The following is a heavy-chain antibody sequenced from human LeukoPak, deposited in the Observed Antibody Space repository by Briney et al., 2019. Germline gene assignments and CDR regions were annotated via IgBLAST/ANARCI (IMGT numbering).Heavy chain of an antibody. CDR1: GDSVSSNSAT. Sequence: SQTLSLTCAISGDSVSSNSATWNWIRQSPSRGLEWLGRTYYRSKWHNDYAVSVKSRITFTPDTSKNQFPLQLNSVITEDTAVYYCVRVIATTGYFDYWGQGTLVTVSS. V-gene: IGHV6-1*01. J-gene: IGHJ4*02. CDR3: VRVIATTGYFDY. CDR2: TYYRSKWHN. D-gene: IGHD6-13*01.